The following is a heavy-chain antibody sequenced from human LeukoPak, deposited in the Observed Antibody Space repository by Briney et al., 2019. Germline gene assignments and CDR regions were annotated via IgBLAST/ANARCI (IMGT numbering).Heavy chain of an antibody. CDR1: GFTFSTYW. CDR3: ARVAGGTYFYYYYMDV. J-gene: IGHJ6*03. CDR2: IRQDGSEQ. V-gene: IGHV3-7*01. D-gene: IGHD6-13*01. Sequence: GGSLRLSCAASGFTFSTYWMSWVRQAPGKGLEWVANIRQDGSEQYYVDSVKGRFTISRDNAKHSLFLQMNSLRAEDTAVYYCARVAGGTYFYYYYMDVWAKGPRSPSP.